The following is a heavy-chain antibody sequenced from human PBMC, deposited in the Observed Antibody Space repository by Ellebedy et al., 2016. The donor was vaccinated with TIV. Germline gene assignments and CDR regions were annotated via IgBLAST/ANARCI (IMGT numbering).Heavy chain of an antibody. Sequence: SETLSLXCTVSGGSISSYYWSWIRQPLGKGLEWIGYIYYSGSTNYNPSLKSRVTISVDTSKNQFSLKLSSVTAADTAVYYCARNRGSGWYFDYWGQGTLVTVSS. D-gene: IGHD6-19*01. CDR2: IYYSGST. J-gene: IGHJ4*02. CDR3: ARNRGSGWYFDY. V-gene: IGHV4-59*13. CDR1: GGSISSYY.